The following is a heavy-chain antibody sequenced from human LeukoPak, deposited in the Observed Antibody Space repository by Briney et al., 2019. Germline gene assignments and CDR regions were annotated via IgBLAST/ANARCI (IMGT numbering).Heavy chain of an antibody. CDR2: ISTSSSTI. J-gene: IGHJ4*02. D-gene: IGHD2/OR15-2a*01. CDR1: GFTFSSYS. CDR3: ARRTSFHFDY. Sequence: GGSLRLSCAASGFTFSSYSMNWVRQAPGKGLEWVSYISTSSSTICYADSVKGRFTISRDNAKNSLYLQMNSLRDEDTAVYYCARRTSFHFDYWGQGTLVTVSS. V-gene: IGHV3-48*02.